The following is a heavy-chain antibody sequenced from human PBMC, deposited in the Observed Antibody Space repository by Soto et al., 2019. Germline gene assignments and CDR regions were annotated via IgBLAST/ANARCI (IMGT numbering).Heavy chain of an antibody. Sequence: PSETLSLTCTVSGGSISSGDYYWSWIRQPPGKGLEWIGYINYSGSTNYNPSLKSRVTISVDTSKNQFSLKLSSVTAADTAVYYCARDTYYYDSSGYTWFDPWGQGTLVTVSS. CDR3: ARDTYYYDSSGYTWFDP. CDR1: GGSISSGDYY. V-gene: IGHV4-30-4*01. D-gene: IGHD3-22*01. CDR2: INYSGST. J-gene: IGHJ5*02.